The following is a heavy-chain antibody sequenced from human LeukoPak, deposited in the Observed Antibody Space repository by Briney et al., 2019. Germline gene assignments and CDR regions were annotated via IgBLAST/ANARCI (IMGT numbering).Heavy chain of an antibody. J-gene: IGHJ5*02. V-gene: IGHV1-2*02. CDR1: GYTFTGYY. CDR3: ARDRVAAAGICWFDP. Sequence: ASVKVSCKASGYTFTGYYMHWVRQAPGRGLEWMGWINPNSGGTNYAQKFQGRVTMTRDTSISTAYMELSRLRSDDTAVYYCARDRVAAAGICWFDPWGQGTLVTVSS. CDR2: INPNSGGT. D-gene: IGHD6-13*01.